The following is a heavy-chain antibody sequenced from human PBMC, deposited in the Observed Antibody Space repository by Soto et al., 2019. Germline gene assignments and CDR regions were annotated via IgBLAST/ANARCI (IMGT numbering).Heavy chain of an antibody. CDR3: ARAKLGGSYYYDYGMDV. CDR2: INPNSGGT. CDR1: GYTFTGYY. D-gene: IGHD1-26*01. V-gene: IGHV1-2*02. Sequence: ASVKVSCKASGYTFTGYYMHWVRQAPGQGLEWMGWINPNSGGTNYAQKFQGRVTMTRDTSISTADMERSRLRSDDTAVYYWARAKLGGSYYYDYGMDVWGQGTTVTVSS. J-gene: IGHJ6*02.